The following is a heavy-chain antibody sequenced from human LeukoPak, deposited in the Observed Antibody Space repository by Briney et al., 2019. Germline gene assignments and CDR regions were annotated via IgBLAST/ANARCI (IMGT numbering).Heavy chain of an antibody. J-gene: IGHJ6*02. Sequence: SETLSLTCTVSGGSISIYPWNWIRQPPGKGLEWLGNIYYSGSTNYNPSLKSRVTISPDTSKNQFSLRLSSVTAADTAVYYCARQGARFGELLSFYAMDVWGQGTTVTVSS. V-gene: IGHV4-59*08. CDR2: IYYSGST. D-gene: IGHD3-10*01. CDR1: GGSISIYP. CDR3: ARQGARFGELLSFYAMDV.